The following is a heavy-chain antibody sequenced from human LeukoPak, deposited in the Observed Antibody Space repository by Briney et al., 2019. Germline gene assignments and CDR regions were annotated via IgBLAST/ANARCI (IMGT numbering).Heavy chain of an antibody. V-gene: IGHV3-66*01. CDR3: ATEIALVRQTPWDY. CDR2: IYSGGSA. D-gene: IGHD3-10*01. Sequence: PGGSLRLSCAASGFTISSNYMSWVRQAPGKGLEWVALIYSGGSAYYADSVKGRFTISRDSSKNMLYLQMNSLRAEDSAVYYCATEIALVRQTPWDYWGQGTLVTVSS. J-gene: IGHJ4*02. CDR1: GFTISSNY.